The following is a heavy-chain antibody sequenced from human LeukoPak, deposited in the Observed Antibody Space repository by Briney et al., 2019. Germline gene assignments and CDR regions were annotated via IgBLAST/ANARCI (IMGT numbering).Heavy chain of an antibody. Sequence: SETLSLTCTVSGGSISGYFWSWIRQPPGKGLEWIGYIHASGSTDQSPSLKSRVTISVDTSKNQFSLKLTSVTAADTAVYYCARGRPVTGSFYFDYWGQGTLVTVSS. J-gene: IGHJ4*02. CDR2: IHASGST. CDR3: ARGRPVTGSFYFDY. V-gene: IGHV4-59*01. D-gene: IGHD1-26*01. CDR1: GGSISGYF.